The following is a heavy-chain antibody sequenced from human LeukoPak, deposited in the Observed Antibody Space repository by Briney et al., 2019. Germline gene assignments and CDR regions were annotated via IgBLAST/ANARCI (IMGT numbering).Heavy chain of an antibody. V-gene: IGHV4-39*07. J-gene: IGHJ5*02. CDR1: GGSISSGSYY. D-gene: IGHD2-2*01. CDR3: ARESDRYCFSTSCPNWFDP. CDR2: LYYSGST. Sequence: PSETLSLTCTVSGGSISSGSYYWGWIRQPPGKGPEWIGSLYYSGSTYYNPSLKSRVTMSVDTSKNQFSLKLKSVTAADTAVYYCARESDRYCFSTSCPNWFDPWGQGTLVTVSS.